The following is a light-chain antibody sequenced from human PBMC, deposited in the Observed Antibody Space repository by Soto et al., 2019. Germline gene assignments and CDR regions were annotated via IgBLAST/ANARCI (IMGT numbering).Light chain of an antibody. Sequence: EVVMTQSPATLSVSPGERATLSCRASQSVRSNLTWYRQQPGQAPRLLIYDASTRATGVPARFSGSGSGREFTLTISSLQPEDFAVYYCQHYNSWPLTFGGGTRVEIK. J-gene: IGKJ4*01. CDR1: QSVRSN. V-gene: IGKV3-15*01. CDR3: QHYNSWPLT. CDR2: DAS.